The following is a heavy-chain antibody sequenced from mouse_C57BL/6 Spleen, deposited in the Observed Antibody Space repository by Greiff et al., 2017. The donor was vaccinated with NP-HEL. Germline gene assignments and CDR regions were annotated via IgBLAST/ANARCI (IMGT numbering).Heavy chain of an antibody. CDR1: GFNIKDDY. D-gene: IGHD2-1*01. V-gene: IGHV14-4*01. J-gene: IGHJ4*01. CDR2: IDPENGDT. CDR3: TTYGNYAMDY. Sequence: VHVKQSGAELVRPGASVKLSCTASGFNIKDDYMHWVKQRPEQGLEWIGWIDPENGDTEYASKFQGKATITADTSSNTAYLQLSSLTSEDTAVYYCTTYGNYAMDYWGQGTSVTVSS.